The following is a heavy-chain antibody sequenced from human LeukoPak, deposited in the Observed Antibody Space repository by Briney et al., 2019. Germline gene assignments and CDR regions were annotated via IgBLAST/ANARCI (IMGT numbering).Heavy chain of an antibody. D-gene: IGHD6-13*01. Sequence: SGGSLRLSCAASGFTFSSYDMHWVRQATGKGLEWVSAIGTAGDTYYPGSVKGRFTISRENAKNSLYLQMNSLRAEDTAVYYCASGIAALAFVDYWGQGTLVTVSS. CDR1: GFTFSSYD. CDR3: ASGIAALAFVDY. CDR2: IGTAGDT. V-gene: IGHV3-13*01. J-gene: IGHJ4*02.